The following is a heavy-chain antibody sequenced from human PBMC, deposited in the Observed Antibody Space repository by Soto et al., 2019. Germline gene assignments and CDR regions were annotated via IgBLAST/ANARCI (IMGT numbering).Heavy chain of an antibody. V-gene: IGHV4-4*02. CDR2: IYHSGST. CDR1: GGSVSSTNW. CDR3: ARVWYSSSSFVP. Sequence: QVQLQESGPGLVKPSGTLSLTCAVSGGSVSSTNWWSWVRQPPGKGLEWIGEIYHSGSTNYNPSRKSRITISVDKSKNQFSLKLSSVTAADTAVYYCARVWYSSSSFVPWGQGTLVTVSS. D-gene: IGHD6-6*01. J-gene: IGHJ5*02.